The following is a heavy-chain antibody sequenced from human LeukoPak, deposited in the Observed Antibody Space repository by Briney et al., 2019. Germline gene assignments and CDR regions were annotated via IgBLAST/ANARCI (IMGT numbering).Heavy chain of an antibody. J-gene: IGHJ4*02. CDR1: GFTFTSYY. D-gene: IGHD6-19*01. Sequence: ASVKVSCKASGFTFTSYYMHWVRQAPGQGLEWMGIINPSGSYTSYAQKFQGRVTMTRDTSISTAYMELSRLRSDDTAVYYCARDVRAVAGHFDYWGQGTLVTVSS. CDR3: ARDVRAVAGHFDY. V-gene: IGHV1-46*01. CDR2: INPSGSYT.